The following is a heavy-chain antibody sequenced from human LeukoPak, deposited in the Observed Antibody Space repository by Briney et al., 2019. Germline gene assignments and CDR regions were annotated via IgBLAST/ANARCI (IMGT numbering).Heavy chain of an antibody. D-gene: IGHD2-15*01. CDR1: AYSFTSYW. CDR3: ARSHSAGDWFDP. V-gene: IGHV5-51*01. CDR2: IYPGDSDT. J-gene: IGHJ5*02. Sequence: GESLKISCKGSAYSFTSYWISWVRQLPGKGLEWMGIIYPGDSDTRYSPSFKGQVTISADKSISTAYLQWSSLKASDTAMYYCARSHSAGDWFDPWGQGTLVTVSS.